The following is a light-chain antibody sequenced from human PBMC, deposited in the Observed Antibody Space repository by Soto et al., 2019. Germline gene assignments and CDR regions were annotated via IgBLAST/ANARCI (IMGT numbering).Light chain of an antibody. CDR2: DVN. V-gene: IGLV2-14*03. CDR3: SSYTSSSTHV. CDR1: SSDIGSFTV. Sequence: QSALTQPASVSGSPGQSITISCTGTSSDIGSFTVVSWYQQHPCKVPKLMIFDVNRRPSGVSDRFSGSKSGNTASLTISGLQAEDEGDYYCSSYTSSSTHVFGSGTKLTVL. J-gene: IGLJ1*01.